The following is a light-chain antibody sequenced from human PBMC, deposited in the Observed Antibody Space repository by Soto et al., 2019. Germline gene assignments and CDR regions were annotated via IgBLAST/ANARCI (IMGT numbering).Light chain of an antibody. J-gene: IGLJ3*02. Sequence: QSVLMQPPSVSAAPGQKVTISCSGSSSNTGENYVSWYQQLPGTAPQLLIYENNKRPSGIPDRFSGSKSGTSATLGITGPRPGDEADYYCGTWDSSLSAVVFGGGTKVTVL. CDR1: SSNTGENY. CDR2: ENN. CDR3: GTWDSSLSAVV. V-gene: IGLV1-51*02.